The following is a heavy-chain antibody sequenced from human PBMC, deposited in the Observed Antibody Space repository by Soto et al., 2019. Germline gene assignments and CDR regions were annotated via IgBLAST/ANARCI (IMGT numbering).Heavy chain of an antibody. CDR3: ARGKVVRGSYVTLDY. V-gene: IGHV4-34*01. CDR1: GGSFSGYY. D-gene: IGHD3-10*01. Sequence: QVQLQQWGAGLLKPSETLSLTSAVYGGSFSGYYWSWIRQPPGKGLEWIGEINHSGSTNYNPSLMGRLPWAVDPSTHQFSLKLSSVTAADPAVYYCARGKVVRGSYVTLDYWGQGTLVTVSS. CDR2: INHSGST. J-gene: IGHJ4*02.